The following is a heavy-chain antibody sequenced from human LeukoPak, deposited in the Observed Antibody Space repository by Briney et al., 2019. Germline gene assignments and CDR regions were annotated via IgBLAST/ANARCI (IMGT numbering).Heavy chain of an antibody. CDR2: IKGDESEE. CDR3: VSPGGEFAPLYYYYGMDV. Sequence: GGSLRLSCVTSGFTFSNYWMTWVRQAPGRRLEWVANIKGDESEEFYVDSVKGRFTISRDNAKNSLYLQMNSLRAEDTAVYYCVSPGGEFAPLYYYYGMDVWGQGTTVTVSS. D-gene: IGHD3-16*01. J-gene: IGHJ6*02. V-gene: IGHV3-7*01. CDR1: GFTFSNYW.